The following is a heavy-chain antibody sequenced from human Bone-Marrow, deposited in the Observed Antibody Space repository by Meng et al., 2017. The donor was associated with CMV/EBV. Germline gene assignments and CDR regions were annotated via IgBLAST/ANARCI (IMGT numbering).Heavy chain of an antibody. CDR3: ASFTSGSYSAGVFDI. CDR1: GGSFSGYY. CDR2: INHSGST. V-gene: IGHV4-34*01. J-gene: IGHJ3*02. Sequence: SETRSLTCAVYGGSFSGYYWSWIRQPPGKGLEWIGEINHSGSTNYNPSLKSRVTISVDTSKNQFSLKLSSVTAADTAVYYCASFTSGSYSAGVFDIWGQGTMVTVSS. D-gene: IGHD3-10*01.